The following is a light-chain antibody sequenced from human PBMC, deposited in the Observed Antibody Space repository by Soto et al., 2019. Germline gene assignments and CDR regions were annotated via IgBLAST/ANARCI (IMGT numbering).Light chain of an antibody. J-gene: IGLJ2*01. CDR2: EVS. CDR3: NAYTSTGTVV. Sequence: QSALTQPASVSGSPGQSITISCTGTSSDVGAWKYVSWYQQYPGKAPRLLISEVSIRPSGVSNRFSGSKSGNTASLTISGVHAEDEADYYCNAYTSTGTVVFGGGTKLTVI. V-gene: IGLV2-14*01. CDR1: SSDVGAWKY.